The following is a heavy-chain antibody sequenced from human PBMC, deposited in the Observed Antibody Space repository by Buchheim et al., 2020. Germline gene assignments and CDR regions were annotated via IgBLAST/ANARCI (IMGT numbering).Heavy chain of an antibody. Sequence: EVQLVESGGGLVQPGGSLRLSCAASGFTFSSYSMNWVRQATGKGLEWVSYISSSSSTIYYADSMKGRFTIYRDNAKNSLYMKMNSLRAEDTAVYYCAREWRVLLWFGESKGVTYYGMDVWGQGTT. CDR2: ISSSSSTI. CDR3: AREWRVLLWFGESKGVTYYGMDV. CDR1: GFTFSSYS. V-gene: IGHV3-48*04. J-gene: IGHJ6*02. D-gene: IGHD3-10*01.